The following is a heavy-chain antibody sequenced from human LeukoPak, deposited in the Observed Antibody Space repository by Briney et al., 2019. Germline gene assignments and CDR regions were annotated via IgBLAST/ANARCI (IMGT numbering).Heavy chain of an antibody. Sequence: GGSLRLSCAASGFTFSYYGMHWVRQTPGKGLEWVAVISYDGSNKYYADSVKGRFTISRDNSKNTLYLQMNTLRAEDTAVYYCAKLWISGPSRGVDDFDIWGQGTMVTVSS. CDR1: GFTFSYYG. CDR3: AKLWISGPSRGVDDFDI. V-gene: IGHV3-30*18. J-gene: IGHJ3*02. D-gene: IGHD2-2*03. CDR2: ISYDGSNK.